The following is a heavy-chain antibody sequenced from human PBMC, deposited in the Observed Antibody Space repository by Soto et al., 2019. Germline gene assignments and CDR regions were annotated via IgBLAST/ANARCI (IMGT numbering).Heavy chain of an antibody. CDR2: IYYSGST. V-gene: IGHV4-39*01. CDR1: GGSISSSSYY. Sequence: SETLSLTCTVSGGSISSSSYYWGWIRQPPGKGLEWIGSIYYSGSTYYNPSLKSRVTISVDTSKNQFSLKLSSVTAADTAVYYCAXHQIYYYDSSGTNWFDPWGQGTLVTVSS. CDR3: AXHQIYYYDSSGTNWFDP. J-gene: IGHJ5*02. D-gene: IGHD3-22*01.